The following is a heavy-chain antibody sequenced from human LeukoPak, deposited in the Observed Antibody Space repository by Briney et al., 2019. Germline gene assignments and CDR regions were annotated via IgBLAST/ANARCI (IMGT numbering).Heavy chain of an antibody. CDR1: GYSFTSYA. CDR3: ARDSITMVRGVIILTNWFDP. CDR2: INAGNGNT. D-gene: IGHD3-10*01. Sequence: ASVNVSCKAFGYSFTSYAMHWVRQAPGQRPEWMGWINAGNGNTKYSQKLQGRVTMTTDTSTSTAYMELRSLRSDDTAVYYCARDSITMVRGVIILTNWFDPWGQGTLVTVSS. J-gene: IGHJ5*02. V-gene: IGHV1-3*01.